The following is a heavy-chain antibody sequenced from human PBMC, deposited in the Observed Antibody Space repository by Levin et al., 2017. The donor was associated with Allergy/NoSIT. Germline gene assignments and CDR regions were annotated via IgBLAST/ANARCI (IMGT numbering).Heavy chain of an antibody. D-gene: IGHD6-13*01. J-gene: IGHJ2*01. CDR1: GGSISSYY. V-gene: IGHV4-59*08. Sequence: SQTLSLTCTVSGGSISSYYWSWIRQPPGKGLEWIGYIYYSGSTNYNPSLKSRVTISVDTSKNQFSLKLSSVTAADTAVYYCARRSGSAAAGTHSNWGFDLWGRGTLVTVSS. CDR3: ARRSGSAAAGTHSNWGFDL. CDR2: IYYSGST.